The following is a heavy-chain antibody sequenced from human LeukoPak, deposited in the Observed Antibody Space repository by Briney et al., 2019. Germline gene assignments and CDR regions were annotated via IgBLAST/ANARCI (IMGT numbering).Heavy chain of an antibody. J-gene: IGHJ4*02. CDR1: GGSISSYY. Sequence: SETLSLTCTVSGGSISSYYWSWIRQPPGKGLEWIGYIYYSGSTTYNPSLKSRVTISIDTSKNQFSLKLSSVTAADTAVYDCEGITTVTTSFDYWGQGTLVTVSS. CDR2: IYYSGST. V-gene: IGHV4-59*01. CDR3: EGITTVTTSFDY. D-gene: IGHD4-17*01.